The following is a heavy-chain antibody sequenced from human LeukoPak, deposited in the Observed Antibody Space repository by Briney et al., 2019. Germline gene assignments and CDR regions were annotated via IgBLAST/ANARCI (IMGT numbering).Heavy chain of an antibody. D-gene: IGHD6-19*01. Sequence: GESLKISCKGSGYSFTTSWIAWVRQMPGKGLEWMGIIYPGDSDTRYSPSFQGQVTISAEKSISTAYLQWSSLKASDTAMYYCARQYKSETYRLGFDPWGQGTLVTVSS. CDR2: IYPGDSDT. J-gene: IGHJ5*02. CDR3: ARQYKSETYRLGFDP. CDR1: GYSFTTSW. V-gene: IGHV5-51*01.